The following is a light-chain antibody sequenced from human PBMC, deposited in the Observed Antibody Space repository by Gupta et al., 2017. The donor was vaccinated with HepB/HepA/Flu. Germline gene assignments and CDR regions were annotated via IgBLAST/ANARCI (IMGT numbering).Light chain of an antibody. CDR3: AAWDDSLSGSYV. Sequence: QSVLTQPPSASGTPGQRVTISCSGSSSNIGSNYVYWYQQLPGTAPKLLIYRNNQRPSGVPDRFSGSKSGTSASLAISGLRSGDEADYYCAAWDDSLSGSYVFGTGTKVNVL. V-gene: IGLV1-47*01. J-gene: IGLJ1*01. CDR2: RNN. CDR1: SSNIGSNY.